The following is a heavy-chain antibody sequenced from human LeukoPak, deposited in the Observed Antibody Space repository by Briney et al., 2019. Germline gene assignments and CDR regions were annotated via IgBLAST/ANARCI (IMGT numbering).Heavy chain of an antibody. Sequence: TLSLTCSVSGGSISDYYWSWIWQPPGKALEWLALIYWNDDKLYSPSLKSRLTITKDTSENQVVLTMTNMDPVDTATYYCAHAVLGSGSYPDFAYWGQGTLVTVSS. CDR3: AHAVLGSGSYPDFAY. CDR2: IYWNDDK. V-gene: IGHV2-5*01. J-gene: IGHJ4*02. D-gene: IGHD3-22*01. CDR1: GGSISDYYWS.